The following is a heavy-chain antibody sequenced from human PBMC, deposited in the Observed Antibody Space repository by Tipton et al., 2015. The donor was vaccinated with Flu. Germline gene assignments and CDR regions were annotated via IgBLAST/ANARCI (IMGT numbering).Heavy chain of an antibody. J-gene: IGHJ1*01. Sequence: TLSLTCTVSGGSISSSSYYWGWIRQPPGKGLEWIGSIYYSGSTYYNPSLKSRVTISVDTSKNQFSLKLSSVTAADTAVYYCARVHGQHWGQGTLVTVSS. V-gene: IGHV4-39*07. CDR2: IYYSGST. CDR3: ARVHGQH. CDR1: GGSISSSSYY.